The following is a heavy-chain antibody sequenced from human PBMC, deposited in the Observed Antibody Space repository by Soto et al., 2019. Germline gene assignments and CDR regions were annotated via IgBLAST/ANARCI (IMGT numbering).Heavy chain of an antibody. D-gene: IGHD1-1*01. CDR1: GGSISSGGYS. Sequence: QLQLQESGSGLVRPSQTLSLTCAVSGGSISSGGYSWNWIRQPPGKGLEWIGYIYHSGSTLYNPSLKSRVNLSVAKSKNRFSLRLYSVTAADTAVYYCARDQLEGNWFDPWGQGTLVTVSS. J-gene: IGHJ5*02. CDR2: IYHSGST. CDR3: ARDQLEGNWFDP. V-gene: IGHV4-30-2*01.